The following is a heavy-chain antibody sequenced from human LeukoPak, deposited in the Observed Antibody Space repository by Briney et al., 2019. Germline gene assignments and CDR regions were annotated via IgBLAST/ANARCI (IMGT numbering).Heavy chain of an antibody. D-gene: IGHD2-15*01. CDR1: GGSISSSSYY. CDR2: IYHSGST. J-gene: IGHJ4*02. CDR3: ARESVYCSGGSCYCLFDY. Sequence: SETLSLTCTVSGGSISSSSYYWGWIRQPPGKGLEWIGSIYHSGSTYYNPSLKSRVTISVDTSKNQFSLKLSSVTAADTAVYYCARESVYCSGGSCYCLFDYWGQGTLVTVSS. V-gene: IGHV4-39*07.